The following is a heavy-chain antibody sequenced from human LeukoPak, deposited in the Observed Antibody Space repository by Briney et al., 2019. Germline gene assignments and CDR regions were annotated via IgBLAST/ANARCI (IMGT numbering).Heavy chain of an antibody. CDR2: IYYSGST. V-gene: IGHV4-39*07. J-gene: IGHJ4*02. D-gene: IGHD5-18*01. CDR3: ARVIRGYSYGTWFDY. CDR1: GGSISSSSYY. Sequence: SETLSLTCTVSGGSISSSSYYWGWIRQPPGKGLEWIGSIYYSGSTYYNPSLKSRVTISVDTSKNQFSLKLSSVTAADTAVYYCARVIRGYSYGTWFDYWGQGTLVTVSP.